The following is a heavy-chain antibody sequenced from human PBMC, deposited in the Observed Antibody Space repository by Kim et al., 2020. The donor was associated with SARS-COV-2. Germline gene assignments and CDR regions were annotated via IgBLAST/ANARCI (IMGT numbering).Heavy chain of an antibody. V-gene: IGHV1-69*01. J-gene: IGHJ5*02. CDR2: TA. D-gene: IGHD6-13*01. CDR3: ARAAAGFWFDP. Sequence: TAKYEQKVQGRVTSTADESTSTAYMELSSLRSEDTAVYYCARAAAGFWFDPWGQGTLVTVSS.